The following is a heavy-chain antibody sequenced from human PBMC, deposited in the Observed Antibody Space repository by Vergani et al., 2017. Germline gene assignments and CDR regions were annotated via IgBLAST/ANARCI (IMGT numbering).Heavy chain of an antibody. D-gene: IGHD5-24*01. V-gene: IGHV3-33*08. CDR2: TWYEGNNN. Sequence: QVHLVESGGGVVQPGRSLTLSCVASGFSFRGHRMHWVRQAPGSGLEWVSMTWYEGNNNYYADSVKGRFTISKDISKNTLYLQINSLRGDDTAVYYCARETRDTPSSLDYWGQGTLVTVSS. J-gene: IGHJ4*02. CDR3: ARETRDTPSSLDY. CDR1: GFSFRGHR.